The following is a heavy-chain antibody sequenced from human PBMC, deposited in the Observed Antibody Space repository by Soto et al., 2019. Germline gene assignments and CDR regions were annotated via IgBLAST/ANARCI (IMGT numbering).Heavy chain of an antibody. Sequence: PSETLSLTCTVSGGSISSYYWSWIRQPPGKGLEWIGYIYYSGSTNYNPSLKSRVTISVDTSKNQFSLKLSSVTAADTAVYYCARGLYDFWSGYYNGYFDYWGQGTLVTVSS. J-gene: IGHJ4*02. CDR2: IYYSGST. CDR3: ARGLYDFWSGYYNGYFDY. V-gene: IGHV4-59*01. D-gene: IGHD3-3*01. CDR1: GGSISSYY.